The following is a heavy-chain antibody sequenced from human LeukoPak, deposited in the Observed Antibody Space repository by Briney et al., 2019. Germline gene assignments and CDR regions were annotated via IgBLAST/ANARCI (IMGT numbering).Heavy chain of an antibody. D-gene: IGHD3-3*01. CDR2: INHSGST. Sequence: PSETLSLTCAVYGGSFSGYYWSWIRQPPGKGLEWIGGINHSGSTNYNPSLKSRVTISVDTSKNQFSLKLSSVTAADTAVYYCARVWYYDFWSGYSGAFDIWGQGTMVTVSS. CDR3: ARVWYYDFWSGYSGAFDI. V-gene: IGHV4-34*01. J-gene: IGHJ3*02. CDR1: GGSFSGYY.